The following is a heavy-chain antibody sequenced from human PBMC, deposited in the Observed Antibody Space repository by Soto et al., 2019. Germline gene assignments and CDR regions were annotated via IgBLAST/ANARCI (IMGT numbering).Heavy chain of an antibody. CDR3: ARLRNSRYAVAV. CDR1: GFTFSNYA. V-gene: IGHV3-64*01. CDR2: ISGNGGTI. D-gene: IGHD1-1*01. J-gene: IGHJ6*02. Sequence: EVQLVESGGSLVQPGGSLRLSCAASGFTFSNYAMHWVRQAPGKGLEYVSAISGNGGTIYYGNSVQGRFIISRDNSKNTLYLQLGSLRAEDMAVSYCARLRNSRYAVAVWGQGTTVTVSS.